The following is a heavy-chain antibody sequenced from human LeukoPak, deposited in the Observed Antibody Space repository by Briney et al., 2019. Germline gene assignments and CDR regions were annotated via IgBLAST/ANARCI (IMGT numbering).Heavy chain of an antibody. V-gene: IGHV3-30-3*01. CDR1: GFTFSSYA. Sequence: GRSLRLSCAASGFTFSSYAMHWVRHAPGKGLEWVAVISYDGSNKYYADSVKGRFTISRDNSKNTLYLQMNSLRAEDTAVYYCARGRDGYKGYYYYMDVWGKGTTVTVSS. J-gene: IGHJ6*03. CDR3: ARGRDGYKGYYYYMDV. CDR2: ISYDGSNK. D-gene: IGHD5-24*01.